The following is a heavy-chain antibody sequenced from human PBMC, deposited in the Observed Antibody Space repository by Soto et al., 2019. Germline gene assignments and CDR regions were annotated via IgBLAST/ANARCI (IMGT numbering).Heavy chain of an antibody. V-gene: IGHV4-59*01. Sequence: TLSLTCTVSGGSISSYYWSWIRQPPGKGLEWIGHIYYSGSTNYNPSLKSRVTMSVDTSRNQFSLKLSSVTAADTAVYYCAGGNGWYYYWGQGTLVTVSS. CDR1: GGSISSYY. CDR2: IYYSGST. CDR3: AGGNGWYYY. D-gene: IGHD6-19*01. J-gene: IGHJ4*02.